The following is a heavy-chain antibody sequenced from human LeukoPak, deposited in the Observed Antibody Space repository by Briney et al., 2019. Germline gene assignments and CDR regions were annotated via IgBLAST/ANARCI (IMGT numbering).Heavy chain of an antibody. CDR3: ARGNCRSTECYTDDASDI. J-gene: IGHJ3*02. CDR1: GYTFTSYG. V-gene: IGHV1-18*01. CDR2: ISPYNGNT. Sequence: ASAKVSCKASGYTFTSYGISWVRQAPGQGLEWMGWISPYNGNTNYAQTIQDRVTMTTDTSTSTGYMELRGLRSDDTAVYYCARGNCRSTECYTDDASDIWGQGTMVTVSS. D-gene: IGHD2-2*02.